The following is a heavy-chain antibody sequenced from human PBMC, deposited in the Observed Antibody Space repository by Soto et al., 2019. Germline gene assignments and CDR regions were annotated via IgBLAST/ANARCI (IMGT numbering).Heavy chain of an antibody. CDR3: ARSGTGIAAAGTFGPNYYYYYGMDV. CDR1: GFTFSSYA. J-gene: IGHJ6*02. D-gene: IGHD6-13*01. CDR2: ISYDGSNK. Sequence: GGSLRLSCAASGFTFSSYAMHWVRQAPGKGLEWVAVISYDGSNKYYADSVKGRFTISRDNSKNTLYLQMNSLRAEDTAVYYCARSGTGIAAAGTFGPNYYYYYGMDVWGQGNTVTVSS. V-gene: IGHV3-30-3*01.